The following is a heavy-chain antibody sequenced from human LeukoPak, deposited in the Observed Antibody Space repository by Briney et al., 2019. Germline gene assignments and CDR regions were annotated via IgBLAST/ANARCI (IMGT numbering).Heavy chain of an antibody. J-gene: IGHJ4*02. CDR3: TRSITMFTGY. CDR1: GFTFGDYA. CDR2: IRSKAYGGTT. D-gene: IGHD3-10*02. Sequence: GGSLRLSCTASGFTFGDYAMSWVRQAPGKGLEWVGFIRSKAYGGTTEYAASVKGRFTISRDDSKSIAYLQMNSLKTEDTAVHYCTRSITMFTGYWGQGTLVTVSS. V-gene: IGHV3-49*04.